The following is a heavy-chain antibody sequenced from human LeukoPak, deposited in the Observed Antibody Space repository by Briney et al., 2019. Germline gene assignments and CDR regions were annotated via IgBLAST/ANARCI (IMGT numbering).Heavy chain of an antibody. D-gene: IGHD3-22*01. J-gene: IGHJ4*02. CDR1: GYTFTSCD. CDR3: ATQDSSGYYRN. CDR2: MNPNSGNT. V-gene: IGHV1-8*01. Sequence: ASVEVSCKASGYTFTSCDINWVRQATGQGLEWMGWMNPNSGNTGYAQKFQGRVTMTRNTSISTAYMELSSLRSEDTAVYYCATQDSSGYYRNWGQGTLVTVSS.